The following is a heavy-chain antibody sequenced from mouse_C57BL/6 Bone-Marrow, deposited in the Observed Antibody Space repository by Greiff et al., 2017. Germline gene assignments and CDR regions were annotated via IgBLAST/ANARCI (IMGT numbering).Heavy chain of an antibody. J-gene: IGHJ4*01. CDR1: GYTFTSYW. D-gene: IGHD1-1*01. V-gene: IGHV1-53*01. CDR3: ARSGYYYGSSGYYYAMDY. CDR2: INPSNGGT. Sequence: VQLQQPGTELVKPGASVKLSCKASGYTFTSYWMHWVKQRPGQGLEWIGNINPSNGGTNYNEKFKSKATLTVDKSSSTAYMQLRSLTSEDSAVYYCARSGYYYGSSGYYYAMDYWGQGTSVTVSS.